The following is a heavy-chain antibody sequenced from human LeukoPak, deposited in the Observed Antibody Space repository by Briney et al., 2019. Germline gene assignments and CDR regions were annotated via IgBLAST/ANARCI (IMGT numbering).Heavy chain of an antibody. CDR2: INPNGGST. D-gene: IGHD1-1*01. J-gene: IGHJ4*02. CDR3: ARNVASGFDY. V-gene: IGHV1-46*01. Sequence: PGXXXEWMGMINPNGGSTVYAQMFQGRVTMTRDTSTSTVYMELYSLRSEDTAVYYCARNVASGFDYWGQGTLVTVSS.